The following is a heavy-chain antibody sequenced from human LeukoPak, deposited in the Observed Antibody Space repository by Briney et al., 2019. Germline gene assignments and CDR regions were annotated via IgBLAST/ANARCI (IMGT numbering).Heavy chain of an antibody. D-gene: IGHD3-22*01. CDR1: GFTFSSYA. J-gene: IGHJ4*02. Sequence: GGSLRLSCAASGFTFSSYAMSWVRQAPGKGLEWVSAICGSGGSTYYADSVKGRFTISRDNSKNTLYLQMNSLRAEDSAVYYCATRNYYVTNRYYYEYYFDYWGQGTLVTVSS. CDR3: ATRNYYVTNRYYYEYYFDY. CDR2: ICGSGGST. V-gene: IGHV3-23*01.